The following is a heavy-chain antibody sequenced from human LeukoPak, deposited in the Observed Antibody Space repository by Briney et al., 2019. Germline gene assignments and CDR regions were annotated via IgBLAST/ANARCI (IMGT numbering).Heavy chain of an antibody. V-gene: IGHV3-9*01. CDR3: AKVHYYENAFDI. J-gene: IGHJ3*02. D-gene: IGHD3-22*01. CDR1: GFTFDDYA. Sequence: GGSLRLSCAASGFTFDDYAMHWVRQAPGKGLEWVSGISWNSGSIGYADSVKGRFTISRDNAKNSLYLQMNSLGAEDTALYYCAKVHYYENAFDIWGQGTMVTVSS. CDR2: ISWNSGSI.